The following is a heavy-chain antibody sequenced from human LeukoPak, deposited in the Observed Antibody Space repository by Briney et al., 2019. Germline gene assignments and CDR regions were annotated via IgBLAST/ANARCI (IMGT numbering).Heavy chain of an antibody. V-gene: IGHV1-18*04. D-gene: IGHD1-1*01. Sequence: ASVKVFCKASGDIFRRYGVTWARQAPGQGPEWMGWVRPYNGDPEYAQKFQGRVTMSTDTSTDTSYMELRSLGSDDTAVYYCARPYSANWHPHPYRMDVWGQGTTVIVSS. J-gene: IGHJ6*02. CDR3: ARPYSANWHPHPYRMDV. CDR1: GDIFRRYG. CDR2: VRPYNGDP.